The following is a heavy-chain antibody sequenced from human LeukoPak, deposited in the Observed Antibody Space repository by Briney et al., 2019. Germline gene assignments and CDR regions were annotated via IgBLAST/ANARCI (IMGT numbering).Heavy chain of an antibody. J-gene: IGHJ4*02. CDR2: FDPEDGET. V-gene: IGHV1-24*01. CDR3: ATALTIAVAGTFDY. CDR1: GYTFTGYY. D-gene: IGHD6-19*01. Sequence: ASVTVSCTASGYTFTGYYMHWVRQAPGKGLEWMGGFDPEDGETIYAQKFQGRVTMTEDTSTDTAYMELSSLRSEDTAVYYCATALTIAVAGTFDYWGQGTLVTVSS.